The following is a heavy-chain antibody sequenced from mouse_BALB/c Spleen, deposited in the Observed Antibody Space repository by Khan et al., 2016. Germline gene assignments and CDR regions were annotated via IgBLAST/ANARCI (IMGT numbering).Heavy chain of an antibody. CDR1: GYTLTNYG. V-gene: IGHV9-1*02. CDR2: INTYTGEP. CDR3: GRRYYGGRGNYFDY. Sequence: QIQLVQSGPELKKPGETVKISCKASGYTLTNYGMNWVKQAPGKGLKWMGWINTYTGEPTYADDFKGRFAFSLETSASTAYLQINSLKNEDMATYCCGRRYYGGRGNYFDYWGQGTTLTVSS. D-gene: IGHD1-1*01. J-gene: IGHJ2*01.